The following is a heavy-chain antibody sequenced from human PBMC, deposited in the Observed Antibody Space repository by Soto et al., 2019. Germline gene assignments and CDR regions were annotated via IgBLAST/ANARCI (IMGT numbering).Heavy chain of an antibody. Sequence: TLSLTCTVSGGSIRSGGYYRSWIRQHAGKGLAWIGYIYYSGSTYYNPSLKSRVTISVDTSKNQFSLKLSSVTAADTALYYCAKDFVSGYSPHFDYLGQGTLVPGSS. D-gene: IGHD3-22*01. V-gene: IGHV4-31*03. CDR1: GGSIRSGGYY. CDR3: AKDFVSGYSPHFDY. J-gene: IGHJ4*02. CDR2: IYYSGST.